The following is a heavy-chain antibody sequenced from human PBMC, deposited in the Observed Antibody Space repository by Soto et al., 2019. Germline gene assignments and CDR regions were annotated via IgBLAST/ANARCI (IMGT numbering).Heavy chain of an antibody. CDR2: IIPIFGTA. Sequence: QVQLVQSGAEVKKPGSSVKVSCKASGGTFSSYAISWVRQAPGQGLEWMGGIIPIFGTANYAQKFQGRVTITADESTSTADMELSSLRSEDTAVYYCARTPGIAAAGTEWFDYWGQGTLVTVSS. CDR3: ARTPGIAAAGTEWFDY. V-gene: IGHV1-69*01. CDR1: GGTFSSYA. D-gene: IGHD6-13*01. J-gene: IGHJ4*02.